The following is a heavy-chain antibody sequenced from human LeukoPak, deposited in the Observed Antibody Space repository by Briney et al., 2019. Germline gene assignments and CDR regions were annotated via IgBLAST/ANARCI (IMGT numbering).Heavy chain of an antibody. CDR3: ARSIIPGAVPGLVDS. D-gene: IGHD2-8*02. Sequence: PGGSLRLSCAASGFTFSSHAMHWVRQAPGKGLEWVAVISYDGRVTYYADSVKGRSTISRDNSNNTLYLHLSSLRLDDGAVFYCARSIIPGAVPGLVDSWGRGTLVTVSS. CDR2: ISYDGRVT. V-gene: IGHV3-30*04. J-gene: IGHJ5*02. CDR1: GFTFSSHA.